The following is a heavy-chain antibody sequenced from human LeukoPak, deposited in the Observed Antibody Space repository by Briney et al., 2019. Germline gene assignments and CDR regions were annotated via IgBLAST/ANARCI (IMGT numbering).Heavy chain of an antibody. CDR3: ARERYGNYN. J-gene: IGHJ4*02. CDR1: GFTFSSFW. CDR2: IKEDGSVK. V-gene: IGHV3-7*03. Sequence: GGSLRLSCAASGFTFSSFWMIWVRQAPGKGLEWVANIKEDGSVKDYVDSVKGRFTISRDNAKNSLFLQMNSLGAEDTAVYYCARERYGNYNWGQGTLVTVSS. D-gene: IGHD4-11*01.